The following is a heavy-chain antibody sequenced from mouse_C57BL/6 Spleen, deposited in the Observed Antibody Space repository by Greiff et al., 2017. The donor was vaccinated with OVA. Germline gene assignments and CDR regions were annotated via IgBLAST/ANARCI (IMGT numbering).Heavy chain of an antibody. CDR1: GFTFSDYG. CDR2: ISSGSSTI. J-gene: IGHJ1*03. D-gene: IGHD2-5*01. V-gene: IGHV5-17*01. CDR3: ARPYSNPWYFDV. Sequence: EVKVVESGGGLVKPGGSLKLSCAASGFTFSDYGMHWVRQAPEKGLEWVAYISSGSSTIYYADTVKGRFTISSDNAKNTLFLQMTSLRSEATAMYYCARPYSNPWYFDVWGTGTTVTVSS.